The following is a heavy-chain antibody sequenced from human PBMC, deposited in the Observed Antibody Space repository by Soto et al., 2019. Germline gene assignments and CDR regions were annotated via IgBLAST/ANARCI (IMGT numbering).Heavy chain of an antibody. Sequence: SLKISCKGSGYSFTSYWISWVRQMPGKGLEWMGRIDPSDSYTNYSPSFQGHVTISADKSISTAYLQWSSLKASDTAMYYCASHRGYSYGYNYYYYGMEVWGQGTTVTV. CDR3: ASHRGYSYGYNYYYYGMEV. J-gene: IGHJ6*01. V-gene: IGHV5-10-1*01. CDR1: GYSFTSYW. D-gene: IGHD5-18*01. CDR2: IDPSDSYT.